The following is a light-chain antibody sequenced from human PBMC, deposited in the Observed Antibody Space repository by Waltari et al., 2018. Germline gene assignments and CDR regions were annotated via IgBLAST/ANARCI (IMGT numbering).Light chain of an antibody. J-gene: IGKJ4*01. CDR3: QQYYSTPPA. V-gene: IGKV4-1*01. CDR1: QSFLYSSNNKNY. CDR2: WAS. Sequence: DIVMTQSPDSLAVSLGERATINCKSSQSFLYSSNNKNYLAWYQQKPGQPPKLLIYWASTRESGVPDRFSGSGSGTDFTLTISSLQAEDVAVYYFQQYYSTPPAFGGGTKVGIK.